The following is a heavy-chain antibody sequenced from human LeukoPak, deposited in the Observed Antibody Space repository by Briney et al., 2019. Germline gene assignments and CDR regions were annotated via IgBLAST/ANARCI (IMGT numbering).Heavy chain of an antibody. Sequence: GGSLRLSCAASGFTFSSYGMHWVRQAPGKGLEGVAVIWYDGSNKYYADSVKGRFTISRDNSKNTLYLQMNSLRAEDTAVYYCARDYNYYGMDVWGQGTTVTVSS. CDR1: GFTFSSYG. CDR3: ARDYNYYGMDV. V-gene: IGHV3-33*01. J-gene: IGHJ6*02. D-gene: IGHD3-10*01. CDR2: IWYDGSNK.